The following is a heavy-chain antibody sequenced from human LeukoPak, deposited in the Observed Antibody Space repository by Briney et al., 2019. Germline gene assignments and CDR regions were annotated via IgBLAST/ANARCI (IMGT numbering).Heavy chain of an antibody. Sequence: ASVKVSCKASGGTFSSYAISWVRQAPGQGLEWMGGIIPIFGTANYAQKFQGRVTITADKSTSTAYMELSSLRSEDTAVYYCARDIAAGGIQLRWFDPWGQGTLVTVSS. CDR2: IIPIFGTA. D-gene: IGHD5-18*01. CDR3: ARDIAAGGIQLRWFDP. V-gene: IGHV1-69*06. CDR1: GGTFSSYA. J-gene: IGHJ5*02.